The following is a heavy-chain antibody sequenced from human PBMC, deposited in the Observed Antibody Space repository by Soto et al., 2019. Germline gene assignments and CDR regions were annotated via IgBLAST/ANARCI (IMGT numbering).Heavy chain of an antibody. Sequence: QVQLQESGPGLVKPSETLSLTCTVSGGSISSYYWSWIRQPPGKGLEWIGYIYYSGSTNYNPSLMSRVTISVDTSNNQFSLKLSSVTAADTAVYYCARFSYYDFWSGYYLWGQGTLVTVSS. CDR1: GGSISSYY. CDR2: IYYSGST. D-gene: IGHD3-3*01. CDR3: ARFSYYDFWSGYYL. V-gene: IGHV4-59*01. J-gene: IGHJ4*02.